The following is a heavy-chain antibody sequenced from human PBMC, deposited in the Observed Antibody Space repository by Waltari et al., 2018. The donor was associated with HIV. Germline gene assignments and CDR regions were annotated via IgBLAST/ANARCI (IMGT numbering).Heavy chain of an antibody. J-gene: IGHJ4*02. V-gene: IGHV3-30*03. CDR1: GISFFNSYG. CDR3: ATDRRQGFYFDNFGERPFYS. Sequence: QVQLVESGGGVVQPGRSLRLSCAASGISFFNSYGMHWVRRAPGKGLEWVANISYDSTTLYYAASVKGRFTSSRDNSKNTLFLQMNSLRGYDTAVYYCATDRRQGFYFDNFGERPFYSWGQGTLVTVSS. D-gene: IGHD3-22*01. CDR2: ISYDSTTL.